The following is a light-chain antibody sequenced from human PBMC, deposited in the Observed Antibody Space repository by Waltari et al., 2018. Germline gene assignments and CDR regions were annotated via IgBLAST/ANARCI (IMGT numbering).Light chain of an antibody. CDR3: QQTYSTPHT. J-gene: IGKJ2*01. Sequence: DIQMTQSPSSLSVSVGDRVTITCRASQRISSYLNWYQQIPGQVPKLLIYGASSLQSGVPSRFSGSGSGTHFALTISSLQSADFATYYCQQTYSTPHTFGQGTTLEIK. CDR2: GAS. CDR1: QRISSY. V-gene: IGKV1-39*01.